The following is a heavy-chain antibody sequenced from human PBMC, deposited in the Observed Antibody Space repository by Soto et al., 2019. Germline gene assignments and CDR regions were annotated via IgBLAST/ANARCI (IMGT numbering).Heavy chain of an antibody. CDR2: INHSGST. V-gene: IGHV4-34*01. CDR3: ARVCRYSGSYYQAYYYYYYGMDV. J-gene: IGHJ6*02. CDR1: GGSFSGYY. D-gene: IGHD1-26*01. Sequence: QVQLQQWGAGLLKPSETLSLTCAVYGGSFSGYYWSWIRQPPGKGLEWIGEINHSGSTNYNPSLKSRVPLSVDTSKDQFSLKLSSVTAADTAVYYCARVCRYSGSYYQAYYYYYYGMDVWGQGTTVTVSS.